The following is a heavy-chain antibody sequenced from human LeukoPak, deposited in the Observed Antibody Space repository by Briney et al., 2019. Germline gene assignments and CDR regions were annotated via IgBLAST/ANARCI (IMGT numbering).Heavy chain of an antibody. J-gene: IGHJ4*02. D-gene: IGHD1-26*01. V-gene: IGHV3-23*01. CDR1: GFRFSSYA. CDR2: ISGSGVST. Sequence: PGGSLRLSCAASGFRFSSYAMSWVRQAPGKGLEWVSAISGSGVSTYYADSVKGRFTISRDNAKNSLYLQMNNLRAEDTAVYYCARYYIIGSGSYPPPYFDYWGQGTLVTVSS. CDR3: ARYYIIGSGSYPPPYFDY.